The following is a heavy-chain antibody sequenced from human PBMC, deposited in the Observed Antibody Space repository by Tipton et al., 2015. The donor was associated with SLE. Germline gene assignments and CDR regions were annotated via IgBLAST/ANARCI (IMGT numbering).Heavy chain of an antibody. CDR3: ARSRRLLNSFDP. D-gene: IGHD4-23*01. Sequence: SLRLSCAASGFTFVSYDLNWVRQAPGKGLEWLSYISGDSTYIYYADSLKGRFTISRDNAKNSLYLQMNSLRAEDTAVYYCARSRRLLNSFDPWGRGTLVTVSS. CDR1: GFTFVSYD. V-gene: IGHV3-21*01. CDR2: ISGDSTYI. J-gene: IGHJ5*02.